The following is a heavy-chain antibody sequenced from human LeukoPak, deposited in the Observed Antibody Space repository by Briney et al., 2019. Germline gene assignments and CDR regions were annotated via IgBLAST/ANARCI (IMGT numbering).Heavy chain of an antibody. V-gene: IGHV3-30-3*01. Sequence: PGGSLRLSCAAPGFTFSSYAMPWVRQAPGKGLEWVAVISYDGSNKYYADSVKGRFTISRDNSKNTLYLQMNSLRAEDTAVYYCASEPREVCYWGQGTLVTVSS. D-gene: IGHD1-26*01. CDR3: ASEPREVCY. CDR2: ISYDGSNK. CDR1: GFTFSSYA. J-gene: IGHJ4*02.